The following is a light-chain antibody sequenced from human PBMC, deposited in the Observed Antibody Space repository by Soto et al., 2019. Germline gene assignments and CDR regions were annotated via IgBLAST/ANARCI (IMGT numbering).Light chain of an antibody. V-gene: IGKV3-20*01. CDR2: GAT. CDR1: QTVSASY. CDR3: QLYGVSSPRIT. Sequence: EIVLTQSPGTLSLSPGEKATLSCRASQTVSASYLAWYKQKPGQAPRLLIYGATNRIIGIPDRFSGSVSGTDFTLTISRLEPEDFAVYYCQLYGVSSPRITFGQGTRLEI. J-gene: IGKJ5*01.